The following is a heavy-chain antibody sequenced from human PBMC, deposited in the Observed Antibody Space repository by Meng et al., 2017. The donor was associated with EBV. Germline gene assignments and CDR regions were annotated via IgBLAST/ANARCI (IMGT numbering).Heavy chain of an antibody. D-gene: IGHD4-17*01. V-gene: IGHV4-39*07. CDR3: ARVDGDYLRGYYFDY. CDR2: IYYSGST. CDR1: GGSISSSSYY. J-gene: IGHJ4*02. Sequence: QQPLQASGPGLGKPSEPLSLPCTVSGGSISSSSYYWGWIRQPPGKGLEWIGSIYYSGSTYYNPSLKSRVTISVDTSKNQFSLKLSSVTAADTAVYYCARVDGDYLRGYYFDYWGQGTLVTVSS.